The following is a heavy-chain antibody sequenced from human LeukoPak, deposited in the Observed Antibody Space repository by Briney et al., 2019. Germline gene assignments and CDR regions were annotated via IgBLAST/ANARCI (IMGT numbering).Heavy chain of an antibody. Sequence: ASVKVSCKASGYTFTGYYTHWVRQAPGQGLEWMGWINPNSGGTNYAQKFQGRVTMTRDTSISTAYMELSRLRSDDTAVYYCARLGYCSSTSCRRALPPAQNWFDPWGQGTLVTVSS. CDR1: GYTFTGYY. J-gene: IGHJ5*02. CDR3: ARLGYCSSTSCRRALPPAQNWFDP. D-gene: IGHD2-2*01. CDR2: INPNSGGT. V-gene: IGHV1-2*02.